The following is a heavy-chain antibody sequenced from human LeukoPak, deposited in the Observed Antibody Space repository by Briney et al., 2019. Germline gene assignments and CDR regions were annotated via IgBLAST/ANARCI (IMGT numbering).Heavy chain of an antibody. Sequence: GGSLRLSCAASGFTFSSYGMHWVRQAPGKGLEWVAVIWYDGSNKYYADSVKGRFTISRDNSKNTLYLQMNSLRAEDTAVYYCARGGYYYDSRGYYYLDYWGQGTLVTVSS. D-gene: IGHD3-22*01. CDR3: ARGGYYYDSRGYYYLDY. J-gene: IGHJ4*02. V-gene: IGHV3-33*01. CDR1: GFTFSSYG. CDR2: IWYDGSNK.